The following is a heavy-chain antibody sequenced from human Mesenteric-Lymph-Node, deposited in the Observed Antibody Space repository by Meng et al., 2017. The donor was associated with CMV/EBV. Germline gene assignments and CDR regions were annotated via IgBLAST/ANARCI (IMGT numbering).Heavy chain of an antibody. CDR1: GDSISRGGFY. V-gene: IGHV4-31*03. J-gene: IGHJ4*02. CDR2: IYYSGSV. CDR3: ARTTGKDYFDY. Sequence: CTVSGDSISRGGFYWSWIRQRQGKGLEWIGYIYYSGSVYRNPSLMSRVSISVDTSKNQFSLNLSSVTAADTATYFCARTTGKDYFDYWGQGTLVTVSS. D-gene: IGHD4-17*01.